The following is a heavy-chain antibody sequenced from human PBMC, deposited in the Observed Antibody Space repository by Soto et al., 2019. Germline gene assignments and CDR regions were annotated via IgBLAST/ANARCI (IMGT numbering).Heavy chain of an antibody. J-gene: IGHJ3*01. V-gene: IGHV4-31*03. CDR2: IYYDGTT. CDR1: GGSINSAGYY. D-gene: IGHD1-26*01. CDR3: VRDRGAYHDAFDV. Sequence: SETLSLTCTVSGGSINSAGYYWNWVRQHPGKGLEWIGFIYYDGTTYYTPSLKSRVTISLDTSKNQFSLKLSSVTVADTAVYYCVRDRGAYHDAFDVWGQGTMVT.